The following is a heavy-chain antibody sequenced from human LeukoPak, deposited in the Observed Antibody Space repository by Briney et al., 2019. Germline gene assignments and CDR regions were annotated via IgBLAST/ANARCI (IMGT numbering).Heavy chain of an antibody. CDR3: ASSPKRPPLDY. CDR2: IYSGGST. CDR1: DFTGSSNY. Sequence: GGSLRLSCAASDFTGSSNYMSWVRQAPGKGLEWVSVIYSGGSTYYADSVKGRFTISRDNAKNSLYLQMNSLRVEDTAVYYCASSPKRPPLDYWGQGTLVTVSS. J-gene: IGHJ4*02. V-gene: IGHV3-53*01.